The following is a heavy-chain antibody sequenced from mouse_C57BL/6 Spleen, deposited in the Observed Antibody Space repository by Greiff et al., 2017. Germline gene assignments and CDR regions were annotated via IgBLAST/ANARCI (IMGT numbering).Heavy chain of an antibody. CDR3: TRGDYGNCFGY. D-gene: IGHD2-1*01. CDR1: GYTFTDYE. J-gene: IGHJ2*01. V-gene: IGHV1-15*01. Sequence: VQLQQSGAELVRPGASVTLSCKASGYTFTDYEMHWVKQTPVHGLEWIGAIDPETGGTAYNQKFKGKAILTADKSSSTAYMELRSLTSEDSAVYYCTRGDYGNCFGYWGQGTTLTVSS. CDR2: IDPETGGT.